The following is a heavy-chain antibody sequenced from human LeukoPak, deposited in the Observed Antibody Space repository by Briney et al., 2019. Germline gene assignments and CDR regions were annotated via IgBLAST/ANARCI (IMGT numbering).Heavy chain of an antibody. Sequence: PSETLSLTCTVSGGSISSSSYYWGWIRQPPGKGLEWIGSIYCSGSTYYNPSLKSRVTISVDTSKNQFSLKLSSMTAADTAVYYCARVLTDFWSGYYFDYWGQGTLVTVSS. J-gene: IGHJ4*02. CDR1: GGSISSSSYY. D-gene: IGHD3-3*01. CDR2: IYCSGST. V-gene: IGHV4-39*01. CDR3: ARVLTDFWSGYYFDY.